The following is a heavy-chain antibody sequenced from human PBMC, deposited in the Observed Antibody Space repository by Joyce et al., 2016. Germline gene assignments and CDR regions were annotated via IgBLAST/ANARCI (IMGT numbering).Heavy chain of an antibody. J-gene: IGHJ4*02. CDR1: GFTVSNNH. Sequence: EVQVVESGGGLIQPGGSRRLSCAASGFTVSNNHMNWVRQAPGKGLEWVSGIHRDGSIYNADSVKGRFIISRDNSKNMLYLQLNSLRGEDTAVYYCASLGGTAVGYWGQGTLVTVSS. CDR2: IHRDGSI. CDR3: ASLGGTAVGY. D-gene: IGHD6-19*01. V-gene: IGHV3-53*01.